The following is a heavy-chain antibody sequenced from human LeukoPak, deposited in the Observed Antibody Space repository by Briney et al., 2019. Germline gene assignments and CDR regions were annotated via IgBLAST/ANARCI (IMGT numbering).Heavy chain of an antibody. CDR1: GYTFTGCY. D-gene: IGHD6-19*01. CDR2: INPNSGGT. Sequence: ASVKVSCKASGYTFTGCYMHWVRQAPGQGLEWMGWINPNSGGTNYAQKFQGRVTMTRDTSISTAYMELSRLRSDDTAVYYCARDIVFGYSSGWYNWYFDLWGRGTLVTVSS. CDR3: ARDIVFGYSSGWYNWYFDL. J-gene: IGHJ2*01. V-gene: IGHV1-2*02.